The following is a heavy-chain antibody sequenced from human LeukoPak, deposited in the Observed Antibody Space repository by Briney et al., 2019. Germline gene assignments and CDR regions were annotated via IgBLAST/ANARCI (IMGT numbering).Heavy chain of an antibody. V-gene: IGHV1-2*02. Sequence: ASVKVSCKASGYTFTGYYMHWVRQAPAQGLEWMGWINPNSGGTNYAQKFQGRVTMPRDTSISTASMELSRLRSDDTAVYYCARDERVLWFGEQFWGQGTLVTVSS. CDR1: GYTFTGYY. CDR3: ARDERVLWFGEQF. CDR2: INPNSGGT. D-gene: IGHD3-10*01. J-gene: IGHJ4*02.